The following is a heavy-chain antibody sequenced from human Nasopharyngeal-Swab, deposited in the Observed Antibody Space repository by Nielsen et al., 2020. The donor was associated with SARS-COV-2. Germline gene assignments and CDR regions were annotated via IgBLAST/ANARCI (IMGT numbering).Heavy chain of an antibody. Sequence: SETLSLTCAVYGGSFSGYYWSWIRQPPGKGLEWIGEINHSGSTNYNPSLKSRVTLSFDTSKNHFSLRLSSVTAADTAVYYCARRHPSRYFDYWGQGTLVTVSS. CDR2: INHSGST. V-gene: IGHV4-34*01. CDR3: ARRHPSRYFDY. CDR1: GGSFSGYY. J-gene: IGHJ4*02.